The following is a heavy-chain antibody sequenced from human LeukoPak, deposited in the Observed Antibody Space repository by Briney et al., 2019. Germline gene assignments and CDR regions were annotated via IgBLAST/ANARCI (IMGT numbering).Heavy chain of an antibody. Sequence: GGSLRLSCAASGFTFSDYYMSWIRQAPGKGLEWVSYISSSGSTIYYADSVKGRFTISRVNAKNSLYLQMNSLRAEDTAVYYCARTPGGYSYGLYYFDYWGQGTLVTVSS. CDR3: ARTPGGYSYGLYYFDY. J-gene: IGHJ4*02. D-gene: IGHD5-18*01. V-gene: IGHV3-11*01. CDR1: GFTFSDYY. CDR2: ISSSGSTI.